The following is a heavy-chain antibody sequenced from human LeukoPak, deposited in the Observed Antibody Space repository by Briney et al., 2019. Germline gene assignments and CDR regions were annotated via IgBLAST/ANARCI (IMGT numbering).Heavy chain of an antibody. J-gene: IGHJ4*02. CDR3: ASHPKSGGNFDY. D-gene: IGHD4-23*01. CDR1: GFTFRTCA. V-gene: IGHV3-23*01. CDR2: ISGSGTGT. Sequence: GGSLRLSCAVSGFTFRTCAMSWVRQATGKGLEWVSAISGSGTGTYYADSVKGRFTISRDNSKNTLYLEMNNLRAEDTAAYYCASHPKSGGNFDYWGQGTLVTVSS.